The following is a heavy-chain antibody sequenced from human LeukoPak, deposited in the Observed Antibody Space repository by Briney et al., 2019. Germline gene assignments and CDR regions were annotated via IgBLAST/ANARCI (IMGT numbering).Heavy chain of an antibody. J-gene: IGHJ4*02. CDR2: ISGSGGST. CDR1: GFTFSSYG. V-gene: IGHV3-23*01. D-gene: IGHD3-10*01. Sequence: PGGSLRLSCAASGFTFSSYGMSWVRQAPGKGLEWVSAISGSGGSTYYADSVKGRFTISRDNSKNTLYLQMNSLRAEDTAVYYCAKDLGYGSGESFDYWGQGTLVTVSS. CDR3: AKDLGYGSGESFDY.